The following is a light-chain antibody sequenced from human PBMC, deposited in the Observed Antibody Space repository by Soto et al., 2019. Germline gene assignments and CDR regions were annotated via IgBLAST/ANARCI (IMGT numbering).Light chain of an antibody. CDR3: QQYDNLQLT. V-gene: IGKV1-33*01. J-gene: IGKJ4*01. Sequence: DIQMTQSPSSLSASVGDRVTITCQASQDISNYLNWYQQKPGKAPKLLIYDASNLETGVPSRFSGSGSGTDFTFTISSLQPEDIATYYCQQYDNLQLTFGGGTKGRSN. CDR2: DAS. CDR1: QDISNY.